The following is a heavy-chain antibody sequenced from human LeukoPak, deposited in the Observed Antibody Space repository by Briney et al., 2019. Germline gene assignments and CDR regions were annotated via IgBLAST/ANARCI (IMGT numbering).Heavy chain of an antibody. Sequence: GASVKVSCKVSGYTLTELSMHWVRQAPGKGLEWMGGLDPEDGETNYAQKFQGRVTMTGDTSTDTAYMELSSLRSEDTAVYYCATDLPPYYYVRGTPFDIWGQGTLVTVSS. CDR3: ATDLPPYYYVRGTPFDI. D-gene: IGHD3-10*02. CDR2: LDPEDGET. CDR1: GYTLTELS. V-gene: IGHV1-24*01. J-gene: IGHJ3*02.